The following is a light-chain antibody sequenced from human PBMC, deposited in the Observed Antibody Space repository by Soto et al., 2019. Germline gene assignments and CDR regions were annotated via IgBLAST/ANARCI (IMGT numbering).Light chain of an antibody. CDR3: SSYTSSSTLYV. CDR2: DVS. V-gene: IGLV2-14*01. CDR1: SIEVGGYNY. J-gene: IGLJ1*01. Sequence: QSALTQPASMSGSPGQSITISCTGTSIEVGGYNYVSWYQQHPGKAPKLMIYDVSNRPSGVSNRFSGSKSGNTASLTISGLQAEDEADYYCSSYTSSSTLYVFGTGTKVTVL.